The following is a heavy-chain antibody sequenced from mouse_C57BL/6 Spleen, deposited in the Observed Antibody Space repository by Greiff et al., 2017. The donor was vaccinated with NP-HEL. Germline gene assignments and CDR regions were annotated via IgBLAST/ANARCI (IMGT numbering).Heavy chain of an antibody. CDR1: EYEFPSHD. CDR2: INSDGGST. V-gene: IGHV5-2*03. CDR3: ARHGDGNYDYWYFDV. D-gene: IGHD2-1*01. Sequence: EVKLVESGGGLVQPGESLKLSCESNEYEFPSHDMSWVRKTPEKRLELVAAINSDGGSTYYPDTMERRFIISRDNTKKTLYLQMSSLRSEDTALYYCARHGDGNYDYWYFDVWGTGTTVTVSS. J-gene: IGHJ1*03.